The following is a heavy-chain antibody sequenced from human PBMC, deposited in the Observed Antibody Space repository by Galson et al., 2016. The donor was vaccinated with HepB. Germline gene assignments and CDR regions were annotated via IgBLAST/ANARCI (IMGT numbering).Heavy chain of an antibody. CDR1: GGSISRSSYY. V-gene: IGHV4-39*01. D-gene: IGHD6-19*01. Sequence: TLSLTCTVSGGSISRSSYYWAWIRQPPGKGLEWIGSIYYSGSTYYNPSLKSRVTISVDTSKNQFSLKLSSVTAADTAVYYFAIIWDASGWFDYWGQGTVVTVSS. CDR2: IYYSGST. CDR3: AIIWDASGWFDY. J-gene: IGHJ4*02.